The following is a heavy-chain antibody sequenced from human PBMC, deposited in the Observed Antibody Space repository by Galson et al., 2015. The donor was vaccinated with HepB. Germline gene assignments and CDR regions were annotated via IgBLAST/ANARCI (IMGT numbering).Heavy chain of an antibody. V-gene: IGHV1-2*06. J-gene: IGHJ5*02. CDR2: INPDSGGT. CDR1: GYTFTAYY. Sequence: SVKVSCKASGYTFTAYYMHWVRQAPGQGLEWMGRINPDSGGTDYAQKFQGRVTMTRDTSISTAYMELSRLRSDDTAVYYCATWAPVGSTEKAWFDPWGQGTPVTVSS. CDR3: ATWAPVGSTEKAWFDP. D-gene: IGHD1-26*01.